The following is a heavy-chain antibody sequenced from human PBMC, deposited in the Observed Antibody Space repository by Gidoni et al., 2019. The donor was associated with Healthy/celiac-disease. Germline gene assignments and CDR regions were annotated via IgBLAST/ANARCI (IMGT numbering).Heavy chain of an antibody. V-gene: IGHV6-1*01. J-gene: IGHJ6*03. CDR1: GDSVSSNHAA. Sequence: QVQLQQSGPGLVKPSQTLSLTCAISGDSVSSNHAAWTWITQSPSKGLYWLGRTNYRSKWYNDYAVSGKSRITINPDTSKNQFSRQLNSVTPEDTAVYYCAREAQRKETTSGGSGSYYDYPGSYYYYYYYMDVWGKGTTVTVSS. D-gene: IGHD1-26*01. CDR2: TNYRSKWYN. CDR3: AREAQRKETTSGGSGSYYDYPGSYYYYYYYMDV.